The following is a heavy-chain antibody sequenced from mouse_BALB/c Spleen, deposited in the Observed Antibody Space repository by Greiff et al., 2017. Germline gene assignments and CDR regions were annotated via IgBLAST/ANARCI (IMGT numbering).Heavy chain of an antibody. CDR2: ISYSGST. V-gene: IGHV3-2*02. CDR3: AREANWDLLYYFDY. J-gene: IGHJ2*01. D-gene: IGHD4-1*01. Sequence: EVKLQESGPGLVKPSQSLSLTCTVTGYSITSDYAWNWIRQFPGNKLEWMGYISYSGSTSYNPSLKSRISITRDTSKNQFFLQLNSVTTEDTATYYCAREANWDLLYYFDYWGQGTTLTVSS. CDR1: GYSITSDYA.